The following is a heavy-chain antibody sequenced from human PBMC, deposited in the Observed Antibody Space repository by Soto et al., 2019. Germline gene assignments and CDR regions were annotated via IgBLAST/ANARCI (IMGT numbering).Heavy chain of an antibody. CDR3: ASVTRSSWYQYYYGMEV. Sequence: PSETLSLTCTVSGGSISSSSYYWGWIRQPPGKGLEWIGSIYYSGSTYYNPSLKSRVTISVDTSKNQFSMKLSSVTAADTAVYYCASVTRSSWYQYYYGMEVWGKGTTLTVS. V-gene: IGHV4-39*01. CDR1: GGSISSSSYY. CDR2: IYYSGST. D-gene: IGHD6-13*01. J-gene: IGHJ6*04.